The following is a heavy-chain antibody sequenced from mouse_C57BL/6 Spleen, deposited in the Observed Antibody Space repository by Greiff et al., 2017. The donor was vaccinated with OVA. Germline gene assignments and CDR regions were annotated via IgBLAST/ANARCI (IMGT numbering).Heavy chain of an antibody. V-gene: IGHV1-19*01. D-gene: IGHD2-4*01. J-gene: IGHJ2*01. CDR3: AREGGDDYDGY. CDR1: GYTFTDYY. CDR2: INPYNGGT. Sequence: EVQLVESGPVLVKPGASVKMSCKASGYTFTDYYMNWVKQSHGKSLEWIGVINPYNGGTSYNQKFKGKATLTVDKSSSTAYMELNSLTSEDSAVYYCAREGGDDYDGYWGQGTTLTVSS.